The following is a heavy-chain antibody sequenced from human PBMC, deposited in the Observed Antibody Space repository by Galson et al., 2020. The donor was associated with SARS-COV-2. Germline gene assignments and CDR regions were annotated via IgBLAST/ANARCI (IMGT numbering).Heavy chain of an antibody. Sequence: SGPTLVKPTQTLTLTCTFSGFSLSTSGMCVSWIRQPPGKALEWLAPIDWDDDKYYSTSLKTRLTISKDTSKNQVVLTMTNMDPVDTATYYCARITMAKIGVGYYYYGMDVWGQGTTVTVSS. V-gene: IGHV2-70*01. CDR1: GFSLSTSGMC. J-gene: IGHJ6*02. CDR2: IDWDDDK. CDR3: ARITMAKIGVGYYYYGMDV. D-gene: IGHD3-3*01.